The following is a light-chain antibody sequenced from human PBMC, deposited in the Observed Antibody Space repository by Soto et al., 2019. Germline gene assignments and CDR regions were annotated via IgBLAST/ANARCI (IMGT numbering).Light chain of an antibody. CDR3: QQRYNWPPIT. CDR2: DVF. CDR1: QSVGTY. V-gene: IGKV3-11*01. Sequence: EIVLTQSPVTLSLSPGESVTLSCRASQSVGTYLGWYQQKPGRAPRLLIYDVFNRATGVPARFSGSGSGTDFSLTISSLEPEDFAIYYCQQRYNWPPITFGPGTRLDIK. J-gene: IGKJ5*01.